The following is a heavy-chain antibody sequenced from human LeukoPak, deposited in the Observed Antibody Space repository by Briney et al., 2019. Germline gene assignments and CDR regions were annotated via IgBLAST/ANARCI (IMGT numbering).Heavy chain of an antibody. CDR3: ARGLDYDILTGYSH. CDR2: MNPNSGNT. V-gene: IGHV1-8*01. Sequence: ASVKVSCKPSGGTFSWYSINWVRQATGQGLEWMGWMNPNSGNTGYAQKFQGRVTMTRNTSISTAYMELSSLRSEDTAVYYCARGLDYDILTGYSHWGQGTLVTVSS. J-gene: IGHJ4*02. CDR1: GGTFSWYS. D-gene: IGHD3-9*01.